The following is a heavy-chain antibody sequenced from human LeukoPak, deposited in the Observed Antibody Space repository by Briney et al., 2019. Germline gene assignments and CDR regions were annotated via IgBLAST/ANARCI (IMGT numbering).Heavy chain of an antibody. CDR1: GGSISGYY. J-gene: IGHJ4*02. CDR3: ARVGGEWELLLDY. CDR2: IYTSGST. V-gene: IGHV4-4*07. D-gene: IGHD1-26*01. Sequence: PSETLSLTCTVSGGSISGYYWSWIRQPAGKGLEWIGRIYTSGSTNYSPSLKSRVTMSVDTSKNQFSLKLSSVTAADTAVYYCARVGGEWELLLDYWGQGTLVTVSS.